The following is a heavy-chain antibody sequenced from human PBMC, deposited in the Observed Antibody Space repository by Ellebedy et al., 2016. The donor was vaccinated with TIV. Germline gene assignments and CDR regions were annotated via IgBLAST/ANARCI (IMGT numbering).Heavy chain of an antibody. CDR3: ARGEVTLYYYGMDV. CDR1: GGSISSFY. J-gene: IGHJ6*02. CDR2: IYYSGST. V-gene: IGHV4-59*01. Sequence: MPGGSLRLSCTVSGGSISSFYWSWIRQPPGKGLEWIGYIYYSGSTNYNPSLTIRVTISVDTSKNQFSLKLSSVTAADTAVYYCARGEVTLYYYGMDVWGQGTTVTVSS.